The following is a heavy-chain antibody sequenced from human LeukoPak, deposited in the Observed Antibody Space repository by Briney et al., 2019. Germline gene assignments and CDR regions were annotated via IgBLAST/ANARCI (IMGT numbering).Heavy chain of an antibody. CDR3: ARGGYYGFSDY. J-gene: IGHJ4*02. CDR1: GGSFSGYY. CDR2: INHSGST. Sequence: SETLSLTCAVYGGSFSGYYWSWIRQPPGKGLEWIGEINHSGSTSYNPSLKSRVTILVDTSKNQFSLKLSSVTAADTAVYYCARGGYYGFSDYWGQGTLVTVSS. D-gene: IGHD3-10*01. V-gene: IGHV4-34*01.